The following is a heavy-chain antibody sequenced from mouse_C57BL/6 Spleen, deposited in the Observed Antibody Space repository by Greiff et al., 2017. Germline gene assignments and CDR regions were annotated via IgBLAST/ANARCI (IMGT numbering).Heavy chain of an antibody. CDR1: GYTFTSYW. J-gene: IGHJ1*03. V-gene: IGHV1-50*01. Sequence: VQLQQPGAELVKPGASVKLSCKASGYTFTSYWMQWVKQRPGQGLEWIGEIDPSDSYTNYNQKFKGKATLTVDTSSSTAYLQLSSLTSEDSAVYYCARGVGYGSSYWYFDVWGTGTTVTVSS. CDR3: ARGVGYGSSYWYFDV. D-gene: IGHD1-1*01. CDR2: IDPSDSYT.